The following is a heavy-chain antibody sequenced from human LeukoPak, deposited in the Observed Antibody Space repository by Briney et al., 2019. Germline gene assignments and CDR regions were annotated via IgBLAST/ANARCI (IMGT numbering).Heavy chain of an antibody. V-gene: IGHV5-51*01. CDR2: IYPGESDI. Sequence: GESLKISCKGSGYSFTSYWIGWVRQMPGKGLEWMGIIYPGESDIRYSPSFQGQVTISADKSISTAYLQWSSLKASDTAMYYCARPEDRDGYNFGYWGQGTLVTVSS. D-gene: IGHD5-24*01. J-gene: IGHJ4*02. CDR1: GYSFTSYW. CDR3: ARPEDRDGYNFGY.